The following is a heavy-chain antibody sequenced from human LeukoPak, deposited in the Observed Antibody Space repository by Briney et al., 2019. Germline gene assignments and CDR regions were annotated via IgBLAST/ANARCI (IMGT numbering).Heavy chain of an antibody. J-gene: IGHJ4*02. V-gene: IGHV3-21*01. CDR1: GFTFSSYS. Sequence: PGGSLRLSCAASGFTFSSYSMNWVRQAPGKGLEWVSSIRSSSSYIHYADSVKGRFTISRDNAKNSLYLQLNSLRAEDTAVYYCARDKGSGTYAHPHFDYWGQGTLVTVSS. D-gene: IGHD3-10*01. CDR2: IRSSSSYI. CDR3: ARDKGSGTYAHPHFDY.